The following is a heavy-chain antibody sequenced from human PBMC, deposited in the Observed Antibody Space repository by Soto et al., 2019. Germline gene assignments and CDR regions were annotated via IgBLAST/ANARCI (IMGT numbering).Heavy chain of an antibody. Sequence: QVQLVESGGGVVQPGRSLSLSCAASGFTFSSYGMHWVRQAPGKGLEWVAVKWYDGRNTYYADSVKGRFTISRDDSKNTVYLQMNSLRVEDTAVYYCARDWLSRTVDYWGQGTLVTVSS. D-gene: IGHD5-12*01. CDR2: KWYDGRNT. CDR3: ARDWLSRTVDY. J-gene: IGHJ4*02. CDR1: GFTFSSYG. V-gene: IGHV3-33*01.